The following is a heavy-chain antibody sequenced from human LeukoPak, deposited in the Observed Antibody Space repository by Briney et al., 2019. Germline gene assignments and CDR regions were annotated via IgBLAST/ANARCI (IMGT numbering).Heavy chain of an antibody. Sequence: PSETLSLTCTVSGGSISSYYWSWIRQPAGKGLEWIGRIYTCGSTNYNPSLKSRVTMSVDTSKNQFSLKLSSVTAADTAVYYCARDGSMMRPYYYGSGSYYYAFDIWGQGTMVTVSS. V-gene: IGHV4-4*07. D-gene: IGHD3-10*01. CDR3: ARDGSMMRPYYYGSGSYYYAFDI. J-gene: IGHJ3*02. CDR1: GGSISSYY. CDR2: IYTCGST.